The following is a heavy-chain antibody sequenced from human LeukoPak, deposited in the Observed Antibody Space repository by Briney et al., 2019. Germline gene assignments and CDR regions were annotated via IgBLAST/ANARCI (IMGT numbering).Heavy chain of an antibody. CDR2: ITPNSGGT. D-gene: IGHD3-10*01. CDR3: ARDRGVIAYDY. Sequence: ASVKVSCKASGYTFTGYYTHWVRQAPGQGLEWMGWITPNSGGTNYAQKFQGRATMTRDTSISTAYMELSRLRSDDTAVYYCARDRGVIAYDYWGQGTLVTVSS. J-gene: IGHJ4*02. CDR1: GYTFTGYY. V-gene: IGHV1-2*02.